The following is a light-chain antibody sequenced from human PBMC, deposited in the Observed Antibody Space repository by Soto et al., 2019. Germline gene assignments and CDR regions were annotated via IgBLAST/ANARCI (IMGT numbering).Light chain of an antibody. Sequence: QSVLTQPASVSGSPGQSITISCTGSSSDVGGYNHVSWYQQHPGKAPKLMICEVSNRPSGVSNRFSGSKSGNTASLTISGLQAEDEADYYCSSHTTSTTRIIFGGGTKVTVL. V-gene: IGLV2-14*01. J-gene: IGLJ2*01. CDR1: SSDVGGYNH. CDR3: SSHTTSTTRII. CDR2: EVS.